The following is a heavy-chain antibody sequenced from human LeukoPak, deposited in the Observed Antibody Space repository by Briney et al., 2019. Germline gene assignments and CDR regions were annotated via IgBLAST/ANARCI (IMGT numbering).Heavy chain of an antibody. D-gene: IGHD6-19*01. J-gene: IGHJ4*02. CDR1: GGSISSYY. CDR2: IYTSGST. CDR3: ARDGGSGALDY. Sequence: PSETLSLTCTVSGGSISSYYWSWIRQPAGKGLEWIGRIYTSGSTNYNPSLKSRVTMSVDTSKNQFSLQLNSVTPEDTAVYYCARDGGSGALDYWGQGTLVTVSS. V-gene: IGHV4-4*07.